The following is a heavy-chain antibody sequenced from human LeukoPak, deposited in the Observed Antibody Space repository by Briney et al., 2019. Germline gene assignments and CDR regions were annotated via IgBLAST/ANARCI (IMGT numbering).Heavy chain of an antibody. V-gene: IGHV1-69*13. D-gene: IGHD2-2*02. CDR3: TANEYCSSTSCYTVGYFDY. CDR2: IIPIFGTA. J-gene: IGHJ4*02. Sequence: ASVKVSCKASGGTFSSYAISWVRQAPGQGLEWMGGIIPIFGTANYAQKFQGRVTITADESTSTAYMEPSSLRSEDTAVYYCTANEYCSSTSCYTVGYFDYWGQGTLVTVSS. CDR1: GGTFSSYA.